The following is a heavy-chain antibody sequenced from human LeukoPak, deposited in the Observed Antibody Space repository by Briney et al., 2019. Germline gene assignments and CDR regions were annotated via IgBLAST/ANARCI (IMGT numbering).Heavy chain of an antibody. J-gene: IGHJ6*02. CDR3: ARAHRKYSSRHGRDYYGMDV. V-gene: IGHV1-8*01. D-gene: IGHD6-13*01. CDR2: MNPNSGNT. Sequence: GASVKVSCKASGYTFTSYDINWVRQATGQGLEWMGWMNPNSGNTGYAQKFQGRVTMTRNTSIRTAYMELSSLRSEDTAVYYCARAHRKYSSRHGRDYYGMDVWGQGTTVTVSS. CDR1: GYTFTSYD.